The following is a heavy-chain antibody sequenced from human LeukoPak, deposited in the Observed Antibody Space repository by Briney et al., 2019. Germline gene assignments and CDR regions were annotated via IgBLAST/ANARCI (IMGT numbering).Heavy chain of an antibody. Sequence: SETLSLTCTISGGPISSYYWSWIPQTAGKGLEWIGRIYTSGSANYQTFLKSRVTRSVGPSKNQFSLTLCSVTGADPAVYYCARGIAARHTFYYFDYWGQGTLVSVSS. CDR3: ARGIAARHTFYYFDY. J-gene: IGHJ4*02. V-gene: IGHV4-4*07. D-gene: IGHD6-6*01. CDR2: IYTSGSA. CDR1: GGPISSYY.